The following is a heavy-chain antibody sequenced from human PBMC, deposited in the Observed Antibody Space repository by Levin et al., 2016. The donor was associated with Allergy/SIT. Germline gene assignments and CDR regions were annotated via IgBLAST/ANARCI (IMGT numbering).Heavy chain of an antibody. D-gene: IGHD3-3*01. Sequence: GESLKISCAASGFTFSDHFMNWVRQAPGKGLEWVGRTRNKAHSYTTEYAASVKGRFTIWRDDSKSSLYLQMNSLKIEDTAVYYCTRDARLWGGYLDYWGQGTLVTVSS. V-gene: IGHV3-72*01. CDR1: GFTFSDHF. CDR2: TRNKAHSYTT. J-gene: IGHJ4*02. CDR3: TRDARLWGGYLDY.